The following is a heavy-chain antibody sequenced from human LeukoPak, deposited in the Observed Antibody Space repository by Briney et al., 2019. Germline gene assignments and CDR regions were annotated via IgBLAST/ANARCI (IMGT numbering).Heavy chain of an antibody. J-gene: IGHJ6*02. CDR1: GFTFSNAW. Sequence: GGSLRLSCAASGFTFSNAWMNWVRQAPGKGLEWVGRIKSKTDGGTTDYAAPVKGRFTISRDDSKNTLYLQMNSLKIEDTAVYYCTRDSSGYYFYYYYGMDVWGQGTTATVSS. D-gene: IGHD3-22*01. V-gene: IGHV3-15*07. CDR2: IKSKTDGGTT. CDR3: TRDSSGYYFYYYYGMDV.